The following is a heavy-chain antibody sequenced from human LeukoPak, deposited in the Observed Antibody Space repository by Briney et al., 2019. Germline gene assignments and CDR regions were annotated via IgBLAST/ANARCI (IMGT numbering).Heavy chain of an antibody. J-gene: IGHJ2*01. V-gene: IGHV3-21*01. CDR1: GFTFSSYS. CDR2: ISSSSSYI. D-gene: IGHD6-19*01. Sequence: PGGSLRLSCAASGFTFSSYSMNWVRQAPGKGLEWVSSISSSSSYIYYADSVKGRFTISRDNAKNSLYLQMSSLRAEDTAVYYCARDLLYSSGWSFGYFDLWGRGTLVTVSS. CDR3: ARDLLYSSGWSFGYFDL.